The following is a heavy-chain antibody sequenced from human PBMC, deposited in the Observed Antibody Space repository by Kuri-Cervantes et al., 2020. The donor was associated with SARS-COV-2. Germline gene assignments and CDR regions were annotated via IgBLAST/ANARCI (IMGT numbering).Heavy chain of an antibody. V-gene: IGHV1-69*13. CDR3: ARGFIAAAGTDNWFDP. D-gene: IGHD6-13*01. J-gene: IGHJ5*02. CDR2: IIPIFGTA. Sequence: SVKVSCKASGGTFSSYAISWVRQAPGQGLEWMGGIIPIFGTANYAQKFQGRVTITADESTSTAYMELRSLRSDDTAVYYCARGFIAAAGTDNWFDPWGQGTLVTVSS. CDR1: GGTFSSYA.